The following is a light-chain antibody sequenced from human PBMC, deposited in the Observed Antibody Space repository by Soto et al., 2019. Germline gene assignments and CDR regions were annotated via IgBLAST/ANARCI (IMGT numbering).Light chain of an antibody. CDR2: ENN. V-gene: IGLV1-51*02. J-gene: IGLJ2*01. CDR1: SSNSGNNY. CDR3: GTWDSSLGAVL. Sequence: QSVLTQPPSVSAAPGQKVTISCSGSSSNSGNNYVSWYQQLPRTAPKLLIHENNKRPSGIPDRFSGSKSGTSATLGITGLQTGDEADYYCGTWDSSLGAVLFGGGTKLTVL.